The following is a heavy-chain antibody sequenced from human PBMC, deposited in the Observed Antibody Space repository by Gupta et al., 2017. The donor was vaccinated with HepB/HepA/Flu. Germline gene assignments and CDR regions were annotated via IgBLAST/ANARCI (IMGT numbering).Heavy chain of an antibody. CDR1: GFTLKSSI. J-gene: IGHJ6*02. Sequence: DVQLVESGAGLVQPVGYLRRAGPASGFTLKSSINNWICQAPGKGLEWVSSISSSSSYIYYADSVKGRFTSSRDNAKNSLYLQMNSLRAEDTAVYYWARAVWFGELSEGMDVWGQGTTVTVSS. CDR2: ISSSSSYI. V-gene: IGHV3-21*01. CDR3: ARAVWFGELSEGMDV. D-gene: IGHD3-10*01.